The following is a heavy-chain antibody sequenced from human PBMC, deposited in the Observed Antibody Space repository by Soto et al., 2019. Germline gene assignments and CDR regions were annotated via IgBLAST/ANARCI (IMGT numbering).Heavy chain of an antibody. CDR1: GFTFSTFW. CDR3: ARDSAYTGYSAQFDY. V-gene: IGHV3-74*01. CDR2: IDADGRRT. D-gene: IGHD2-21*01. Sequence: EVQLVESGGDLVQPGGSPRLSCAASGFTFSTFWIHWVRQAPGKGMVWVSRIDADGRRTSYADSVKGRFTISRDNAKNALYLQMNSLRAEDAAVYYCARDSAYTGYSAQFDYWGQGILVTVSS. J-gene: IGHJ4*02.